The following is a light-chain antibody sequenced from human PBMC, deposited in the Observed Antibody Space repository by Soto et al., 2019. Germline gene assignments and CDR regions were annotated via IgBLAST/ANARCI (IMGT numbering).Light chain of an antibody. CDR3: QQYSIYPIT. J-gene: IGKJ5*01. V-gene: IGKV1-5*03. Sequence: DIQMTQSPSTLSVSVGDRVTITCRASQSISSWLAWYQQKPGKAPKSLIYKASSLESGVPSRFSGSASGTEFTLTISSLQPDDFATYYCQQYSIYPITFGQGTRLEIK. CDR1: QSISSW. CDR2: KAS.